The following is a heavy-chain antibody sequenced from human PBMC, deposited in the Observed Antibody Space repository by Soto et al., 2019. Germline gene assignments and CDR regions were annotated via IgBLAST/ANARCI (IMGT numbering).Heavy chain of an antibody. Sequence: QVQLVQSGAEVKKPGSSVKVSCKASGGTFSSYAISWVRQAPGQGLEWMGGIIPIFGTADYAQKFQGRVTITADESTGSAYMELSSLRSEDTAVYYCARHVPAAGYYYGMDVWGQGTTVTVSS. D-gene: IGHD2-2*01. CDR2: IIPIFGTA. CDR3: ARHVPAAGYYYGMDV. V-gene: IGHV1-69*12. J-gene: IGHJ6*02. CDR1: GGTFSSYA.